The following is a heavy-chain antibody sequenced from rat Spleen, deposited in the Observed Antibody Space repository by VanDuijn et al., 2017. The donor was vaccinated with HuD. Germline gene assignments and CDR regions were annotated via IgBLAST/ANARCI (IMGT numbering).Heavy chain of an antibody. D-gene: IGHD5-1*01. J-gene: IGHJ4*01. CDR3: ARAPGNGYVMDA. V-gene: IGHV2-45*01. CDR2: MWRSGST. Sequence: QVQLMESGPGLVQPSETLSLTCTVSGFSLINYSVHWVRQPPGKGLEWVGVMWRSGSTEYNSGLKSRLSISRDTSENHIFLKMNSLQSEDTTTYYCARAPGNGYVMDAWGQGASVTVSS. CDR1: GFSLINYS.